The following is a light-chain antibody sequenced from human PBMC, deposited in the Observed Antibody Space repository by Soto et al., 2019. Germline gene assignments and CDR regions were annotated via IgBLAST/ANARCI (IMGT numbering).Light chain of an antibody. Sequence: HSVLTQPPSASGTPGQRVAISCSGASSNIGSTRANWYRQLPGTAPKLLIYSDNQRPSGVPDRFSGSKSGTSASLAISGLQSEDEADYYCAAWDNSLNGYVFGTGTKLTVL. CDR2: SDN. J-gene: IGLJ1*01. CDR3: AAWDNSLNGYV. CDR1: SSNIGSTR. V-gene: IGLV1-44*01.